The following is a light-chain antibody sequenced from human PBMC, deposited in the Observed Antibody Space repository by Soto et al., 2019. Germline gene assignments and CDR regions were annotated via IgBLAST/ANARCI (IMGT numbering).Light chain of an antibody. CDR1: SSDVGSYNR. CDR2: EVS. Sequence: QSVLTQPPSVSGSPGQSVTISCTGTSSDVGSYNRVSWYQQPPGTAPKLMIYEVSNRPSGVPDRFSGSKSGNTASLTISGLQAEDEADYYCISYTSSSTWVLGGGTQLTVL. V-gene: IGLV2-18*02. J-gene: IGLJ3*02. CDR3: ISYTSSSTWV.